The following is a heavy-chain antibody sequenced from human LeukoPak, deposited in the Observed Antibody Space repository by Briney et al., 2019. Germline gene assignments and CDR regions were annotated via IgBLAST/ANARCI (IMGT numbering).Heavy chain of an antibody. Sequence: SETLSLTCTVSGGSISTYYWSWIRQPPGRGLEWIGHIYYSGSTSYNPSLKSRVAISVDTPKNHFSLKLSSVTAADTAVYYCARGSIAVPGISAFDIWGQGTMVTVSS. CDR3: ARGSIAVPGISAFDI. CDR2: IYYSGST. J-gene: IGHJ3*02. D-gene: IGHD6-19*01. V-gene: IGHV4-59*01. CDR1: GGSISTYY.